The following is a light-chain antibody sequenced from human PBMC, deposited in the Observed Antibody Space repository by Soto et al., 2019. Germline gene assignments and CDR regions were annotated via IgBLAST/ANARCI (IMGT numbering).Light chain of an antibody. Sequence: QSALTQPASVSGSPGQSITISCTGTSSDVGDYNYVSWYQQHPGKAPKVLIYEVSHRPSGVSNRFSGSKSGNTASLTISGLQAEDEADYYCSSYTSSSTLVVFGGETKLTVL. CDR1: SSDVGDYNY. CDR2: EVS. V-gene: IGLV2-14*01. CDR3: SSYTSSSTLVV. J-gene: IGLJ2*01.